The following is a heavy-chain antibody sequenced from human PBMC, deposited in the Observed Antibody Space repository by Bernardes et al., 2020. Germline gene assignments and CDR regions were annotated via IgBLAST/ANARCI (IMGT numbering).Heavy chain of an antibody. CDR1: GFTFDDYA. V-gene: IGHV3-9*01. CDR2: ISWNSGSI. J-gene: IGHJ3*02. Sequence: GGSLRLSCAASGFTFDDYAMHWVRQAPGKGLEWVSGISWNSGSIGYADSVKGRFTISRDNAKNSLYLQMNSLRAEDTALYYCANGRPGDAFDIWGQGTMVTVSS. CDR3: ANGRPGDAFDI. D-gene: IGHD1-26*01.